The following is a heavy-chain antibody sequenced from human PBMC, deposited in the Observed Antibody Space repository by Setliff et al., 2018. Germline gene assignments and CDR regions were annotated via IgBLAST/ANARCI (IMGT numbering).Heavy chain of an antibody. D-gene: IGHD2-21*01. CDR1: GGSFSGYY. J-gene: IGHJ6*03. V-gene: IGHV4-34*01. Sequence: PSETLSLTCAVYGGSFSGYYWSWIRQPPGKGLEWIGEINHSGGTSYNPSLMSRVTISVDTSKNQFSLKLNSVTAAGTAVYYCARAFIVAPTLFFRRRKGNYMDVWGKGTTVTVSS. CDR2: INHSGGT. CDR3: ARAFIVAPTLFFRRRKGNYMDV.